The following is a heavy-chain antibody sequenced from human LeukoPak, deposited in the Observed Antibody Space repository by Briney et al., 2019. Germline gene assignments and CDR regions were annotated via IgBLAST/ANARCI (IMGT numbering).Heavy chain of an antibody. V-gene: IGHV1-18*01. J-gene: IGHJ4*02. CDR1: GYTFTSNG. CDR3: ARDAVSTVTAGGIDY. Sequence: ASVKVSCKASGYTFTSNGISWVRQAPGQGLEWMAWISAYSGNTKYAQKIQGRVTMTTDTSTSTAYMELRSLRSDDTAVYYCARDAVSTVTAGGIDYWGQGTLVTVSS. CDR2: ISAYSGNT. D-gene: IGHD2-21*02.